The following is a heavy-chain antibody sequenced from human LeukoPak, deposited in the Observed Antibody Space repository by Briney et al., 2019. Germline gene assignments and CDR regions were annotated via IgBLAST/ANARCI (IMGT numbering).Heavy chain of an antibody. CDR1: GGSISSYY. D-gene: IGHD3-3*01. CDR3: ARAGDYDFWSEKGGGRFDY. Sequence: SETLSLTCIVSGGSISSYYWSWIRQPPGKGLEWIGYIYHSGSTNYKPSLKSRVTISVDTSKNQFSLKLSSVTAADTAVYYCARAGDYDFWSEKGGGRFDYWGQGTLVTVSS. V-gene: IGHV4-59*12. CDR2: IYHSGST. J-gene: IGHJ4*02.